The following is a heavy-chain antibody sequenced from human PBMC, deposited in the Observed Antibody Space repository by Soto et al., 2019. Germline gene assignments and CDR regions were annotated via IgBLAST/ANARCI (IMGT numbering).Heavy chain of an antibody. CDR3: ARESLGYGSGSYYNDRPDYYYYGMDV. CDR1: GFTVSSNY. Sequence: PGGSLRLSCAASGFTVSSNYMSWVRQAPGKGLEWVSVIYSGGSTYYADSVKGRFTISRDNSKNTLYLQMNSLRAEDTAVYYCARESLGYGSGSYYNDRPDYYYYGMDVWGQGTTVTVSS. V-gene: IGHV3-66*01. CDR2: IYSGGST. J-gene: IGHJ6*02. D-gene: IGHD3-10*01.